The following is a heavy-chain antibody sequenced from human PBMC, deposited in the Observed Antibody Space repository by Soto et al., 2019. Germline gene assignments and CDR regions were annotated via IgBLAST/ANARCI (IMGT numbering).Heavy chain of an antibody. V-gene: IGHV1-8*01. J-gene: IGHJ6*02. CDR2: MNPNSGNT. Sequence: QVQLVQSGAEVKKPGASVKVSCKASGYTFTSYDINWVRQATGQGLEWMGWMNPNSGNTGYAQKFQGRATMTRNTSISTAYMELSSLRSEDTAVYYCARVVRQWLERDYYYGMDVWGQGTTVTVSS. CDR1: GYTFTSYD. CDR3: ARVVRQWLERDYYYGMDV. D-gene: IGHD6-19*01.